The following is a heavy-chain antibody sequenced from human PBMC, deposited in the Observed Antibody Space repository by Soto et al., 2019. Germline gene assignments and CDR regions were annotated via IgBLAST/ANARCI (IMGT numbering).Heavy chain of an antibody. V-gene: IGHV4-34*01. CDR3: ARGQSGKLRLPYYYYGMDV. Sequence: SETLSLTCAVYGGSFSGYYWSWIRQPPGKGLEWIGEINHSGSTNYNPSLKSRVTISVDTSKNQFSLKLSSVTAADTAVYYCARGQSGKLRLPYYYYGMDVWGQGTTVTVSS. D-gene: IGHD2-15*01. J-gene: IGHJ6*02. CDR2: INHSGST. CDR1: GGSFSGYY.